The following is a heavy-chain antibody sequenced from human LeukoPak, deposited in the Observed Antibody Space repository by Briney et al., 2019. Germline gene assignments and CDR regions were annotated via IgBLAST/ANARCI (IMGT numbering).Heavy chain of an antibody. CDR1: GGSISSYY. J-gene: IGHJ6*03. CDR2: IYYSGST. Sequence: SETLSLTCTVSGGSISSYYWSWIRQPPGKGLEWIGYIYYSGSTNYNPSLKSRVTISVDTSKNQFSLKLSSVTAADTAVYYCARTGDYYYYYYMDVWGKGTTVTVSS. D-gene: IGHD1-14*01. CDR3: ARTGDYYYYYYMDV. V-gene: IGHV4-59*01.